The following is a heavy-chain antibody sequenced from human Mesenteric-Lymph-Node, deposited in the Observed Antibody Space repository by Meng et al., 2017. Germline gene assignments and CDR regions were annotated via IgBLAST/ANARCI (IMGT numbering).Heavy chain of an antibody. J-gene: IGHJ5*02. D-gene: IGHD3-10*01. CDR3: ARDHPPDVLLWFGESRTGFDP. Sequence: SETLSLTCTVSGGSISSSSYYWGWIRQPPGKGLEWIGSIYYSGSTYYNPSLKSRVTISVDTSKNQFSLKLSSVTAADTAVYYCARDHPPDVLLWFGESRTGFDPWGQGTLVTSPQ. V-gene: IGHV4-39*07. CDR2: IYYSGST. CDR1: GGSISSSSYY.